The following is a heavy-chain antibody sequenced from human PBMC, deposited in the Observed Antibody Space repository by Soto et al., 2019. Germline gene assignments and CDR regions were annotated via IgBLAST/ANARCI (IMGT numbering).Heavy chain of an antibody. V-gene: IGHV6-1*01. J-gene: IGHJ6*02. CDR2: TYYRSKWYN. CDR3: ARNWNAGSRAYYSYGMDV. D-gene: IGHD1-1*01. Sequence: SQTLSLTCAISGDSVSSNSAACNWIRQSPSRGLEWLGRTYYRSKWYNDYAVSVKSRITINPDTSKNQFSLQLNSVTPEDTAVYYCARNWNAGSRAYYSYGMDVWGQGTTVTVSS. CDR1: GDSVSSNSAA.